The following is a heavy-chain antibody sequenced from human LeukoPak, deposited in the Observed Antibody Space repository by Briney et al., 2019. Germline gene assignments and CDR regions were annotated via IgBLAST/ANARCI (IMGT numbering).Heavy chain of an antibody. D-gene: IGHD3-3*01. V-gene: IGHV3-74*01. CDR3: ARDQYDTWSRRGNFDS. Sequence: GGSLRLSCAASGFTFSSYWMHWVRQAPGKGLVWVSRINSDGSSTSYADSVKGRFTISRDNAKNTLYLQMNSLRVEDTAVFYCARDQYDTWSRRGNFDSWGQGTLVIVSS. CDR2: INSDGSST. CDR1: GFTFSSYW. J-gene: IGHJ4*02.